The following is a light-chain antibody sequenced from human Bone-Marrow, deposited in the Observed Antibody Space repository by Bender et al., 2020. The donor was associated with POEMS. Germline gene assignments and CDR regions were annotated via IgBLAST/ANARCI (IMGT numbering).Light chain of an antibody. CDR3: ETWDDSLNGRV. CDR1: SSDVGVYNF. Sequence: QSALTQPPSASGSPGQSVTISCTGTSSDVGVYNFVSWYQQYPGKAPKLLIYEVSKRPSGVPDRFSGSKSGTSASLAISGLQSEDEGDYYCETWDDSLNGRVFGGGTKLTVL. CDR2: EVS. V-gene: IGLV2-8*01. J-gene: IGLJ3*02.